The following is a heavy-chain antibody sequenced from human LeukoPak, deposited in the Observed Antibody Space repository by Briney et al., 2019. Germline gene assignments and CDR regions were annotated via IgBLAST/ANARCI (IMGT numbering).Heavy chain of an antibody. D-gene: IGHD3-3*01. CDR1: GFTFNDYQ. CDR3: ARDMFFGVVTNRLDP. Sequence: NPGGSLRLSCEGSGFTFNDYQMMWIRQAPGKGLEWISFISDGGNSIYYAKSVKGRFTVSRDDARNSVYLQMNSLRVEDTAVYNCARDMFFGVVTNRLDPWGQGTLSPSPQ. J-gene: IGHJ5*02. CDR2: ISDGGNSI. V-gene: IGHV3-11*04.